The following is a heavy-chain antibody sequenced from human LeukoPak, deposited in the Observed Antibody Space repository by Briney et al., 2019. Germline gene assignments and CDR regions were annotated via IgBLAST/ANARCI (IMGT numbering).Heavy chain of an antibody. CDR1: GFTFSTYW. D-gene: IGHD1-26*01. CDR3: ARDQLGALDY. J-gene: IGHJ4*02. V-gene: IGHV3-7*01. CDR2: IKQDATEK. Sequence: GGSLRLSCAASGFTFSTYWMAWVRQAPGKGPEWVANIKQDATEKYYVESVKGRFTIPRDNAKNSLYLQMNSLRAEDTAVYFCARDQLGALDYWGQGTLVTVSS.